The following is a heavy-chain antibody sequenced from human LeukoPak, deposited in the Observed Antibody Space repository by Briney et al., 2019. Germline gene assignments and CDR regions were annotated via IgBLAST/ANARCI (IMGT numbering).Heavy chain of an antibody. CDR2: IILIFGTA. V-gene: IGHV1-69*13. CDR1: GYTFTNYA. J-gene: IGHJ6*02. Sequence: GASVKVSCKASGYTFTNYAISWVRQAPGQGLEWMGGIILIFGTANYAQKFQGRVTITADESTSTAYMELSSLRSEDTAVYYCASTGYDYYYYGMDVWGQGTTVTVSS. CDR3: ASTGYDYYYYGMDV. D-gene: IGHD5-12*01.